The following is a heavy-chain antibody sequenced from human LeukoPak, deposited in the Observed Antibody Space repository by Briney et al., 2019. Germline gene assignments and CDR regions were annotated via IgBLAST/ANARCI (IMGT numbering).Heavy chain of an antibody. CDR1: GGSFSGYY. Sequence: SETLSLTCAVYGGSFSGYYWSWIRQPPGKGLEWIGEINHSGSTNYNPSLKSRVTISVDTSKNQFSLKLSSVTAADTAMYYCARGRCSGGSCYKGHFQHWGQGTLVTVSS. CDR2: INHSGST. J-gene: IGHJ1*01. V-gene: IGHV4-34*01. CDR3: ARGRCSGGSCYKGHFQH. D-gene: IGHD2-15*01.